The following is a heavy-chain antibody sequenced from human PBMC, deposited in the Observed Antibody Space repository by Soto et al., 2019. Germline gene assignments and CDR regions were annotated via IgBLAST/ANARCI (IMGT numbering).Heavy chain of an antibody. V-gene: IGHV4-31*03. CDR1: GGSISSGGYY. J-gene: IGHJ5*02. CDR2: IYYSGST. D-gene: IGHD6-6*01. CDR3: ARGRSIAARPYNWFDP. Sequence: QVQLQESGPGLVKPSQTLSLTCTVSGGSISSGGYYWSWIRQHPGKGLEGIGYIYYSGSTYYNPSLESRVTISVDTSKIQFSLKLSSVTAADTAVYYCARGRSIAARPYNWFDPWGQGTLVTVSS.